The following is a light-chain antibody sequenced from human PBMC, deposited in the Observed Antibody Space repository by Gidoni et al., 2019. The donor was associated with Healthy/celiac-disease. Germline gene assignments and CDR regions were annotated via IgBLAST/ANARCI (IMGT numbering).Light chain of an antibody. J-gene: IGKJ4*01. CDR2: DAS. CDR1: QSVSSY. V-gene: IGKV3-11*01. Sequence: EIVLTQSPATLSLSPGERATLSCRASQSVSSYLAWYQQKPGQAPRLLIYDASNRATGIPARFSGSGSGTDFTLTISSLEPEDFAVYYCQQRSNWPPGFXFXGGTKVEIK. CDR3: QQRSNWPPGFX.